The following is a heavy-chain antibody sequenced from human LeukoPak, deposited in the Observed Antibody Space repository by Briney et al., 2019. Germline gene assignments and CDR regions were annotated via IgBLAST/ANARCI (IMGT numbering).Heavy chain of an antibody. D-gene: IGHD3-22*01. CDR3: ARRGPNYYDSSGPDY. CDR1: GGSVSSGSYY. V-gene: IGHV4-61*01. J-gene: IGHJ4*02. Sequence: PSETLSLTCTVSGGSVSSGSYYWSWIRQPPGKGLEWIGYIYYSGSTNYNPSLKSRVTISVDTSKNQFSLKLSSVTAADTAVYYCARRGPNYYDSSGPDYWGQGTLVTVSS. CDR2: IYYSGST.